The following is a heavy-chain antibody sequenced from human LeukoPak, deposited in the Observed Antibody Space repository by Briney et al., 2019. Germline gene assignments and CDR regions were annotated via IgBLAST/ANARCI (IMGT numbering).Heavy chain of an antibody. CDR1: GFPLSSYA. CDR2: TSSSDAGT. V-gene: IGHV3-23*01. D-gene: IGHD2-21*01. Sequence: GGSLRLSCAAFGFPLSSYAMSWVRQAPGKGLEWVSATSSSDAGTYHADSVRGRFTISRDNSKNTLYLQMNILRVEDAAVYYCARAPVTSCRGAYCYPFDYWGQGTLVTVSS. CDR3: ARAPVTSCRGAYCYPFDY. J-gene: IGHJ4*02.